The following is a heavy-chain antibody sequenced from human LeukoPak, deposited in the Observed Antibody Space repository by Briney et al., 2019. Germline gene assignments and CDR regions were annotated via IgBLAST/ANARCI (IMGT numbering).Heavy chain of an antibody. CDR1: GGSINSYY. CDR3: ARGAPYYYDSSGYLFDY. D-gene: IGHD3-22*01. Sequence: SETLSLTCTVSGGSINSYYWSWIRQPPGKGLEWIGYIYYSGSTNYNPSLKSRVTISVDTSKNQFSLKLSSVTATDTAVYYCARGAPYYYDSSGYLFDYWGQGTLVTVSS. CDR2: IYYSGST. V-gene: IGHV4-59*01. J-gene: IGHJ4*02.